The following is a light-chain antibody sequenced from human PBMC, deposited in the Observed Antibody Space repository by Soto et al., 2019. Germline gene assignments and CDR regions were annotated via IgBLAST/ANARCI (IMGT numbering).Light chain of an antibody. Sequence: EIVLTQSPGTLSLSPGERATLSCRASESVSNNYLAWYQQRPGQAPRLLIYGASTRATGIPARFSGSGSGTEFTLTISSLQSEDFAVYYCQQYNNWPPITFGQGTRLE. J-gene: IGKJ5*01. CDR1: ESVSNN. V-gene: IGKV3-15*01. CDR2: GAS. CDR3: QQYNNWPPIT.